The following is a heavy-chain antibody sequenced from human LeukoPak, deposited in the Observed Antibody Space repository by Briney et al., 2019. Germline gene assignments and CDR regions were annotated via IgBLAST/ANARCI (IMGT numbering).Heavy chain of an antibody. J-gene: IGHJ5*02. Sequence: GGSLRLSCAASGFTFSSYSMNWVRQAPGKGLEWVSSISSSSSYIYYADSVNGRFTISRDNTKNSLYLQMNSLRAEDTAVCYCAREPYDSVWFDPWGQGTLVTVSS. CDR2: ISSSSSYI. D-gene: IGHD3-16*01. CDR1: GFTFSSYS. CDR3: AREPYDSVWFDP. V-gene: IGHV3-21*01.